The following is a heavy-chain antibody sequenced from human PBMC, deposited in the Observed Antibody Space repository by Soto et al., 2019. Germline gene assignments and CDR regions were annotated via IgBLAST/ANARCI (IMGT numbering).Heavy chain of an antibody. Sequence: PSETLSLTCTVSGGSISSYYWSWIRQPAGKGLEWIGRIYTSVSTNYNPSLKSRVTMSVDTSKNQFSLKLSSVTAADTAVYYCARDKWFGDSYYYYGMDVWGQGTTVTVSS. CDR1: GGSISSYY. V-gene: IGHV4-4*07. CDR2: IYTSVST. D-gene: IGHD3-10*01. CDR3: ARDKWFGDSYYYYGMDV. J-gene: IGHJ6*02.